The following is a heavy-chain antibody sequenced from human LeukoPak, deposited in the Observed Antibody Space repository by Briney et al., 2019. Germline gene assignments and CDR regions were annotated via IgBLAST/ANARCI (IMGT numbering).Heavy chain of an antibody. J-gene: IGHJ4*02. CDR2: INPSGGST. Sequence: XQXRXGXGXINPSGGSTSYAQKFQGRVTMTRDTSTSTVYMELSSLRSEDTAVYYCAKSIWEIAAAGALDYWGQGTLVTVSS. CDR3: AKSIWEIAAAGALDY. V-gene: IGHV1-46*01. D-gene: IGHD6-13*01.